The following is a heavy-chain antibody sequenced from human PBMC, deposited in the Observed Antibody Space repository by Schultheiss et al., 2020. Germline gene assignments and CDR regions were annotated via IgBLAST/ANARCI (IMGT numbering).Heavy chain of an antibody. CDR2: IYYSGST. J-gene: IGHJ4*02. Sequence: SETLSLTCTVSGGSVSSGAYYWSWIRQSPGTGLEWIGYIYYSGSTNYNPSLKSRVTISVDTSKNQFSLKLSSVTAADTAVYYCARVVVPAAKYFDYWGQGTLVTVSS. CDR1: GGSVSSGAYY. CDR3: ARVVVPAAKYFDY. V-gene: IGHV4-61*08. D-gene: IGHD2-2*01.